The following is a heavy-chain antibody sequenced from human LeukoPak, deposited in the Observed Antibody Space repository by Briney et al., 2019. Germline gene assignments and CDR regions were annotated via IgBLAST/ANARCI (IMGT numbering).Heavy chain of an antibody. CDR1: GFSFSIYW. J-gene: IGHJ4*02. Sequence: GGSLRLSCAASGFSFSIYWMSWVRQTPGKGLEYVANIESNGGEKYYVDSVKGRFTISRDNAKTSLYLQMNSLRAEDTAVYYCASAVRGSSVDYWGQGTLVTVSS. CDR3: ASAVRGSSVDY. CDR2: IESNGGEK. V-gene: IGHV3-7*01.